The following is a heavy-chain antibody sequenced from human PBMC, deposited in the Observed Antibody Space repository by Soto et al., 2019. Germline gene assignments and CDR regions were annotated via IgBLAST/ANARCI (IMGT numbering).Heavy chain of an antibody. CDR3: AKDRLGVRAYFDY. D-gene: IGHD3-16*01. V-gene: IGHV3-9*01. J-gene: IGHJ4*02. CDR1: GFTFDDYA. CDR2: ISWNSGSI. Sequence: GGPLRLSCAASGFTFDDYAMHWVRQAPGKGLEWVSGISWNSGSIGYADSVKGRFTISRDNAKNSLYLQMNSLRAEDTALYYCAKDRLGVRAYFDYWGQGTLVTVSS.